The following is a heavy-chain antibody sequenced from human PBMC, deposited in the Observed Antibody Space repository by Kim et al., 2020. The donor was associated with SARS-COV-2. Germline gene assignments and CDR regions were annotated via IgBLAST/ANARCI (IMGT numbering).Heavy chain of an antibody. J-gene: IGHJ3*02. V-gene: IGHV3-33*01. CDR3: ARALYYSTADAFDI. D-gene: IGHD3-10*01. CDR1: GFIFSSYG. CDR2: IWYDEKSE. Sequence: GGSLRLSCTASGFIFSSYGMHWVRQAPGKGLEWVAVIWYDEKSEYYADSVRGRFTISRDNSKGTVYLQMNSLTAEDTAVYYCARALYYSTADAFDIWGQG.